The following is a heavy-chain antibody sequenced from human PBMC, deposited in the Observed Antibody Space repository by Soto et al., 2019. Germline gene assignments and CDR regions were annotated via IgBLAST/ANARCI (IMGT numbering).Heavy chain of an antibody. J-gene: IGHJ4*02. Sequence: GGSLRLSCAASGFTFSNYWMHWVRQAPGKGLVWISRMNSDGSNTVYADAVKGRFTISRDNAKNTLYLQINALRAEDTAVYYCARDFSMVIVAPGYWGQGTLVTVSS. D-gene: IGHD5-12*01. CDR3: ARDFSMVIVAPGY. CDR2: MNSDGSNT. CDR1: GFTFSNYW. V-gene: IGHV3-74*01.